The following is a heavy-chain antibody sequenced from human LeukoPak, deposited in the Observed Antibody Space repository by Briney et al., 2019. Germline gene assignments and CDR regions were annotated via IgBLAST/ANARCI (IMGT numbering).Heavy chain of an antibody. D-gene: IGHD3-22*01. CDR2: IRYDGSNK. CDR1: GFTFDDYG. J-gene: IGHJ4*02. Sequence: GGSLRLSCAASGFTFDDYGMSWVRQAPGKGLEWVAFIRYDGSNKYYADSVKGRFTISRDNSKNTLYLQMNSLRAEDTAVYYCAKDDITTSYDSSGYPDYWGQGTLVTVSS. V-gene: IGHV3-30*02. CDR3: AKDDITTSYDSSGYPDY.